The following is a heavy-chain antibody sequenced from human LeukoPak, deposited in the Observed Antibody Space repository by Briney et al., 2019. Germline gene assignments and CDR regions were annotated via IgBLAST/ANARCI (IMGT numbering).Heavy chain of an antibody. V-gene: IGHV5-51*01. Sequence: PGGSLKISWKGSGYRFTSYWIGWVRQMPGKGLEWMGIIYPGESDARHSPSFQCQVTISADKSISPAYLKWRSLKASDTAMYYCARRARQYYYASGLPLGAFDIWGQGTMVTVSS. D-gene: IGHD3-10*01. CDR2: IYPGESDA. CDR1: GYRFTSYW. CDR3: ARRARQYYYASGLPLGAFDI. J-gene: IGHJ3*02.